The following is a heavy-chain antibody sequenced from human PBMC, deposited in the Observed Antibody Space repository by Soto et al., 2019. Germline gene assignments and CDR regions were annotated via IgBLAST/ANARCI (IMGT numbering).Heavy chain of an antibody. CDR1: GSTFSRYA. V-gene: IGHV1-69*13. CDR3: ARSYYDSSGYYWFDP. J-gene: IGHJ5*02. CDR2: IIPMFGTA. Sequence: SVTVSCKASGSTFSRYAVSWVRRAPGQGLEWMGGIIPMFGTANYAQKFQGRVTITADESTSTAYMELSSLKSEDTAVYYCARSYYDSSGYYWFDPWGQGTLVSVSS. D-gene: IGHD3-22*01.